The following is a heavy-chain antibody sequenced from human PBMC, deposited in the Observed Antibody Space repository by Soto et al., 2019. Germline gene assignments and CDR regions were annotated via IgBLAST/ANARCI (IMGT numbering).Heavy chain of an antibody. J-gene: IGHJ4*02. CDR3: ARGADDFSSGYYYEY. Sequence: QVQLVQSGAEVKKPGASVTVSCKASGYTFSRHGISWVRQAPGQGLEWMAWSGNTNYAQKFQGRLTLTPNPSTRTAYMELRSLRSDDTAVYYCARGADDFSSGYYYEYWGQGTLVTVSS. CDR1: GYTFSRHG. CDR2: SGNT. D-gene: IGHD3-3*01. V-gene: IGHV1-18*04.